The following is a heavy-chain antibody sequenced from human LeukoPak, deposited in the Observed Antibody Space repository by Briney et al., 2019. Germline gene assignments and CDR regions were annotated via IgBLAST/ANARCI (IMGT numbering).Heavy chain of an antibody. CDR3: AKEGIAGDFDY. V-gene: IGHV3-23*01. CDR2: ISGSGQST. J-gene: IGHJ4*02. Sequence: GGSLRLSCAASGFTFSNYGMHWVRQAPGKGLEWVSAISGSGQSTYYADSVEGRFTISRDNSKSTPYLQMNSLRAADTAVYYCAKEGIAGDFDYWGQGTLVTVSS. CDR1: GFTFSNYG. D-gene: IGHD6-13*01.